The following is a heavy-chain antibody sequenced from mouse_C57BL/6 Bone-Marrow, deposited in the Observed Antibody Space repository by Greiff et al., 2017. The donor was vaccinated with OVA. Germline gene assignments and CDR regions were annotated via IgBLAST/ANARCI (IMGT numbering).Heavy chain of an antibody. CDR2: INPGSGGT. CDR1: GYAFTNYL. J-gene: IGHJ4*01. CDR3: ATIYYGYDEMDY. D-gene: IGHD2-2*01. V-gene: IGHV1-54*01. Sequence: VQLVESGAELVRPGTSVKVSCKASGYAFTNYLIEWVKQRPGQGLEWIGVINPGSGGTNYNEKFKGKATLTADKSSSTAYMQLSSLTSEDSAVYFCATIYYGYDEMDYWGQGTSVTVSS.